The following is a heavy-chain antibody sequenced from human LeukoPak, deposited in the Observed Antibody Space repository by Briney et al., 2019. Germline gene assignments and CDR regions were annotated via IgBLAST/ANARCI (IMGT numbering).Heavy chain of an antibody. D-gene: IGHD2-2*01. CDR2: INPNSGGT. CDR3: AREVPERYCSSTSCYAGRYFDY. CDR1: GYTFTSYY. J-gene: IGHJ4*02. V-gene: IGHV1-2*02. Sequence: ASVKLSCKASGYTFTSYYMHWVRQAPGQGLEWMGWINPNSGGTNYAQKFQGRVTMTRDTSISTAYMELSMLRSDDTAVYYSAREVPERYCSSTSCYAGRYFDYWGQGTLVTVSS.